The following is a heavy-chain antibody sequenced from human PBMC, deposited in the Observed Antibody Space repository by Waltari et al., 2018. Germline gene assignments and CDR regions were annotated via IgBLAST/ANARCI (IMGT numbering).Heavy chain of an antibody. CDR1: GYSFRNHY. J-gene: IGHJ4*02. CDR2: IKPDSGVT. CDR3: VRDFDWGPDY. D-gene: IGHD3-9*01. Sequence: QVQLVQSGAEVMKPGASVKVSCKTSGYSFRNHYLHWVRQAPGQGLDWMGWIKPDSGVTYYAQEFQGRVTLTGDMSISTVYMDFSSLTSDDTAIYYCVRDFDWGPDYWGQGTLVTVSS. V-gene: IGHV1-2*02.